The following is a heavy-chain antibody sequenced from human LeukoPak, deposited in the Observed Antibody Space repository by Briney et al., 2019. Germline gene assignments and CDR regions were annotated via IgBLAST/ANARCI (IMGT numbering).Heavy chain of an antibody. J-gene: IGHJ2*01. CDR3: ARVYYDILTGYYSYFDL. CDR1: GYTLTELS. D-gene: IGHD3-9*01. CDR2: FDPEDGET. V-gene: IGHV1-24*01. Sequence: GASVKVSCKVSGYTLTELSMHWVRQAPGKGLEWMGGFDPEDGETIYAQKFQGRVTMTRNTSISTAYMELSSLRSEDTAVYYCARVYYDILTGYYSYFDLWGRGTLVTVSS.